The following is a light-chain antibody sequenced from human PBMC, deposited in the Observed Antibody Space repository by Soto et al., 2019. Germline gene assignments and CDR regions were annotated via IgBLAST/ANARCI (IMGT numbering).Light chain of an antibody. CDR3: QHYGGLWT. V-gene: IGKV1-5*01. CDR2: DAS. CDR1: QTITNR. Sequence: DIQMTQSPSTVSASVGDRVTITCRASQTITNRLAWYQRKPGKAPKVLIYDASNLESGVPSRFSGSGSGTEFILTISSLQPDDFATYYCQHYGGLWTFGQGTKVEVK. J-gene: IGKJ1*01.